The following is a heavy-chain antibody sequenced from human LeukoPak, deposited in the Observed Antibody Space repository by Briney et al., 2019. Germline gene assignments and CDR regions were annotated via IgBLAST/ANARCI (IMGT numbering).Heavy chain of an antibody. Sequence: GGSLRLSCAASGFTFNSYAMHWVRQAPGKGLEWVAVISSDGSNNYYADSVKGRFTISRDNSKNTLYLQVNSLRAEDAAVYYCARDRYSSGWYGDFDCWGQGTLVTVSS. V-gene: IGHV3-30-3*01. CDR3: ARDRYSSGWYGDFDC. D-gene: IGHD6-19*01. CDR2: ISSDGSNN. J-gene: IGHJ4*02. CDR1: GFTFNSYA.